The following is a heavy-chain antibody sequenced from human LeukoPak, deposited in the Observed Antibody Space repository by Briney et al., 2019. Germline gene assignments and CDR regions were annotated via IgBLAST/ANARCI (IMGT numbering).Heavy chain of an antibody. J-gene: IGHJ4*02. Sequence: GGSLRLSCAASGSTFSSYGMPWVRQAPGKGLEWVAVIWYDGSKKYYADSMKGRFTISRDNSKNTLYLKINSLRAEDTAVYYCARSRGSYYFDYWVQGTLVTVSS. CDR3: ARSRGSYYFDY. CDR1: GSTFSSYG. D-gene: IGHD5-12*01. V-gene: IGHV3-33*08. CDR2: IWYDGSKK.